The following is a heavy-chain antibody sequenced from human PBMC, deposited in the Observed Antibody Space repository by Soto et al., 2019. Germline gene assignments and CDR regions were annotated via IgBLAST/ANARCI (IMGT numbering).Heavy chain of an antibody. CDR3: LGISPRSSRVVIDF. CDR2: IYPGDSDT. J-gene: IGHJ6*02. V-gene: IGHV5-51*01. CDR1: GYSFTSYW. Sequence: GESLKSSCKGSGYSFTSYWIGWVRQMAGKGLEWMGIIYPGDSDTRYSPSFQGQVTISADKSVSTAYLQWSSLKASDTAMYYCLGISPRSSRVVIDFCGQRTTVIGSS. D-gene: IGHD3-16*02.